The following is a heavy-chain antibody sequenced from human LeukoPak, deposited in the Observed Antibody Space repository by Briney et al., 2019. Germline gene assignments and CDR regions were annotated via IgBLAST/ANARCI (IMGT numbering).Heavy chain of an antibody. CDR2: IIPIFGTA. Sequence: SVKVSCKASGGTFSSYAISWVRQAPGQGLEWMGGIIPIFGTANYAQKFQGRVTITADESTSTAYMELSSLRSEDTAVYYCARSNGRVTAIAEWFDPWGQGTLVTVSS. J-gene: IGHJ5*02. D-gene: IGHD2-21*02. CDR3: ARSNGRVTAIAEWFDP. CDR1: GGTFSSYA. V-gene: IGHV1-69*01.